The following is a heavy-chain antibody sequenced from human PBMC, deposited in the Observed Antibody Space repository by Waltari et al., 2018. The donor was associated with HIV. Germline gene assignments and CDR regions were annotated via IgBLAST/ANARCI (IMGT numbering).Heavy chain of an antibody. J-gene: IGHJ3*02. Sequence: EVQLVQSGAEVKKPGEPLTISCKGSGYSFPSYWNGWVGQIPGKGLEWMGIIYPGDSDTRYSPSFQGQVTISADKSISTAYLQWSSLKASDTAMYYCARPGITIFGVTDDAFDIWGQGTMVTVSS. CDR3: ARPGITIFGVTDDAFDI. V-gene: IGHV5-51*03. CDR1: GYSFPSYW. CDR2: IYPGDSDT. D-gene: IGHD3-3*01.